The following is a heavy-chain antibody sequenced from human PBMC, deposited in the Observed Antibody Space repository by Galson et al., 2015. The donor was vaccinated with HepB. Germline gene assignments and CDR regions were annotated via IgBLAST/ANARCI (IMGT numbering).Heavy chain of an antibody. V-gene: IGHV5-10-1*01. CDR3: VATPQGYGMDV. J-gene: IGHJ6*02. Sequence: QSGAEVKEPGESLRISCQGSGYTFTNYWISWVRQKPGKGLEWMLNINPSDSYTNYNPSFQGHVSISADKSINTAYLQWSSLQASDTAMYYCVATPQGYGMDVWGHGTTVTVSS. CDR1: GYTFTNYW. CDR2: INPSDSYT.